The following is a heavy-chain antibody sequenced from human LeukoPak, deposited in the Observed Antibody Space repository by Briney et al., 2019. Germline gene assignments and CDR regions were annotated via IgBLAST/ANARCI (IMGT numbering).Heavy chain of an antibody. CDR3: ARDGPHTPRSGYDSPIYYYYYYMDV. J-gene: IGHJ6*03. CDR2: IIPIFGTA. V-gene: IGHV1-69*05. Sequence: SVKVSCKASGGTFSSYAISWVRQAPGQGLEWMGGIIPIFGTANYAQKFQGRVTITTDESTSTAYMELSSLRSEDTAVYYCARDGPHTPRSGYDSPIYYYYYYMDVWGKGTAVTVSS. D-gene: IGHD5-12*01. CDR1: GGTFSSYA.